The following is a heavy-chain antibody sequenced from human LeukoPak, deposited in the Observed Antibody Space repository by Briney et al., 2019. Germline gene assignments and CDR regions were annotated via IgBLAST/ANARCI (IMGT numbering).Heavy chain of an antibody. D-gene: IGHD3-10*01. CDR3: ARGGPITRVGGFIIPGDGMDV. Sequence: ASVKVSCKASGGTFSSYAISWVRQAPEQGLEWMGRIIPIFGIANYAQKFQGRVTITADKSTSTAYMELSSLRSEDTAVYYCARGGPITRVGGFIIPGDGMDVGGQGTTVTASS. CDR1: GGTFSSYA. CDR2: IIPIFGIA. J-gene: IGHJ6*02. V-gene: IGHV1-69*04.